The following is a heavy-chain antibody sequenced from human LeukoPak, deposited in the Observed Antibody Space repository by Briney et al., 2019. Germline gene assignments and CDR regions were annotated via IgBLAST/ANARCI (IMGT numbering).Heavy chain of an antibody. Sequence: SQTLSLTCAISGDSFPSTSAGWNWLRQSPSRGLEWLGRIYYRSKWYNDYATSVKTRITISPDTSKNQFSLLLNSVTHEDTAVYYCAGGGLVRGLSHWFDHWGQGTLVTVSS. J-gene: IGHJ5*02. CDR2: IYYRSKWYN. CDR3: AGGGLVRGLSHWFDH. V-gene: IGHV6-1*01. CDR1: GDSFPSTSAG. D-gene: IGHD3-10*01.